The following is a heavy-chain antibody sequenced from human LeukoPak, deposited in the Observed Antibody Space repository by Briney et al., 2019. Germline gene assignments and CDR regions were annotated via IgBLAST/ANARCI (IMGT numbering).Heavy chain of an antibody. D-gene: IGHD2-15*01. CDR2: IYTSGST. J-gene: IGHJ4*02. Sequence: PSQTLSLTCTVAGGSISSGSYYWSWIRQPAGKGLEWIGRIYTSGSTNYNPSLKSRVTISVDTSKNQFSLKLSSVTAADTAVYYCARERTEDFDYWGQGTLVTVSS. CDR3: ARERTEDFDY. V-gene: IGHV4-61*02. CDR1: GGSISSGSYY.